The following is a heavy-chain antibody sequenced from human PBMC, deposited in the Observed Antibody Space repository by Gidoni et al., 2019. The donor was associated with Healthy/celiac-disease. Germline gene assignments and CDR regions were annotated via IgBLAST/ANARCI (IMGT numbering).Heavy chain of an antibody. Sequence: QVQIQQWGAGLLKPSETLSLTCAVYGGSFSDYFWSWFRQAPGKGLEWVGEINRSGSTTYNPSLKSRVTMSVDTSKSQFSLKLNSVTAADTSFYYCARVKHYYGSSRYNWFDPWGQGTLVTVSS. J-gene: IGHJ5*02. D-gene: IGHD3-10*01. CDR1: GGSFSDYF. CDR3: ARVKHYYGSSRYNWFDP. CDR2: INRSGST. V-gene: IGHV4-34*02.